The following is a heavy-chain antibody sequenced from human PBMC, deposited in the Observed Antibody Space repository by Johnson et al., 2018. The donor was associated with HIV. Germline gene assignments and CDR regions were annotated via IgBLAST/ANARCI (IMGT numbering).Heavy chain of an antibody. J-gene: IGHJ3*02. CDR3: ARTTIFGVVINDAFDI. Sequence: QVHLVESGGGVVQPGRSLRLSCAASGFTFSSYAMHWVRQAPGKGLGWVAVISFDGSNKYYADSVTGRFTISRDNSKNTLYLQMNSLRAEDTAVYYCARTTIFGVVINDAFDIWGQGTMVTVSS. V-gene: IGHV3-30*04. CDR2: ISFDGSNK. D-gene: IGHD3-3*01. CDR1: GFTFSSYA.